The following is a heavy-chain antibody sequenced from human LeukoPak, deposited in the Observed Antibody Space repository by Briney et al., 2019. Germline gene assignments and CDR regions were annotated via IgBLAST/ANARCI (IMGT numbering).Heavy chain of an antibody. CDR3: ARIPNQSKYSIGDY. Sequence: SETLSLTCTVSGVSISSGGYYWRWIRQHPGKGLEWIGYIYYTGSTYYNPSLKSRVTISVDTSKNQFSLKLTSVTAADTAVYYCARIPNQSKYSIGDYWGQGALVTVSS. V-gene: IGHV4-31*03. CDR2: IYYTGST. CDR1: GVSISSGGYY. J-gene: IGHJ4*02. D-gene: IGHD1-14*01.